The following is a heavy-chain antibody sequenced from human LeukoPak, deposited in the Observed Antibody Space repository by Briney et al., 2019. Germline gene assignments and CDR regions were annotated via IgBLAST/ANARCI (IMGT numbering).Heavy chain of an antibody. CDR2: VSSDGSIK. V-gene: IGHV3-30*18. CDR1: GFTFSSYG. D-gene: IGHD1-7*01. J-gene: IGHJ4*02. Sequence: GGSLRLSCAASGFTFSSYGIHWVRQAPGKGLEWVAVVSSDGSIKYYADSVKGRFTISRDTSKNTVYLQMNSLGAEDTAVYYCAKDLTGVNYCLDQWGQGTLVTVSS. CDR3: AKDLTGVNYCLDQ.